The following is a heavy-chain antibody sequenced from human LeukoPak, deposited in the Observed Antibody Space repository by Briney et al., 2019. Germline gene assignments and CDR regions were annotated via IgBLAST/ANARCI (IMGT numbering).Heavy chain of an antibody. D-gene: IGHD3-22*01. J-gene: IGHJ5*02. Sequence: GGSLRLSCAASGFTFSSYAMSWVRQAPGKGLEWVSAISGSGGSTYYADSVKGRFTISRDNSKNTLYLQMNSLRAEDTAVYYCAKKGMIVVTRDWFDPWGQGTLVTVSS. V-gene: IGHV3-23*01. CDR3: AKKGMIVVTRDWFDP. CDR1: GFTFSSYA. CDR2: ISGSGGST.